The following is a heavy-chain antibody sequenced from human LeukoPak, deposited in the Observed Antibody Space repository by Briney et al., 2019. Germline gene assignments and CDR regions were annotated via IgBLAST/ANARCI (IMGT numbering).Heavy chain of an antibody. D-gene: IGHD6-13*01. CDR2: IWYDGSNK. CDR3: ARGSKTAGGTLDY. CDR1: GFSFSNYA. Sequence: GGSLRLSCAVSGFSFSNYAMHWVRQAPGKGLEWVAVIWYDGSNKYYTDSVKGRFTISRDNSKNTVYLQMNSLRAEDTAEYFCARGSKTAGGTLDYWGQGTLVTVSS. J-gene: IGHJ4*02. V-gene: IGHV3-33*01.